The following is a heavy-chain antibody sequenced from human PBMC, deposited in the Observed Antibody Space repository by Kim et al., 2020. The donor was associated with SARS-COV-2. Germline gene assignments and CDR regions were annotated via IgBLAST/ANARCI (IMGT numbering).Heavy chain of an antibody. CDR2: IYHRSSS. CDR3: SGKIPVAGINY. D-gene: IGHD2-2*02. V-gene: IGHV4-4*02. J-gene: IGHJ4*02. CDR1: GGSISSSNW. Sequence: SETLSLTCAVSGGSISSSNWWSCVRQHPGKGLVWFREIYHRSSSNYNPPPISSGTITVVETKNQYSLMKMTSTAAAATAFYYSGKIPVAGINYWGQGTLV.